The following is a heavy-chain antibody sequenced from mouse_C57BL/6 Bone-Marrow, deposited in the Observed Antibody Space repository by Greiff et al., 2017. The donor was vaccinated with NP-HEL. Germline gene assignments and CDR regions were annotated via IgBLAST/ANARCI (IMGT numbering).Heavy chain of an antibody. V-gene: IGHV1-67*01. D-gene: IGHD4-1*01. CDR3: AREGTGTNYFDY. J-gene: IGHJ2*01. CDR2: ISTYYGDA. CDR1: GYTFTDYA. Sequence: VQLQQSGPELVRPGVSVKISCKGSGYTFTDYAMHWVKQSHAKSLEWIGVISTYYGDASYNQKFKGKATLTVDTSSSTAYMQLSSLTSEDSAVYYCAREGTGTNYFDYWGQGTTLTVSS.